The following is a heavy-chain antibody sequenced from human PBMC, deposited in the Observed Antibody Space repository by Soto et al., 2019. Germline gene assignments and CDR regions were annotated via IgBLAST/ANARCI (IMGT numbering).Heavy chain of an antibody. J-gene: IGHJ4*02. V-gene: IGHV3-33*05. D-gene: IGHD3-16*01. Sequence: QVQLVESGGGVVQPWTSLRLSCVGSGFTFRSYVIHWVRQAPGKGLEWVALTSYDGSNNFYGDSVKGRFTISRDNSRNTVELQMDSLRLEDTALYYCARWGTTGGLDVWDQGTLVSVSS. CDR3: ARWGTTGGLDV. CDR1: GFTFRSYV. CDR2: TSYDGSNN.